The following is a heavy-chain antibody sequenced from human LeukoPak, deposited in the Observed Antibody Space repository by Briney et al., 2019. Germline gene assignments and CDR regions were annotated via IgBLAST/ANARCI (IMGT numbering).Heavy chain of an antibody. CDR1: GFTFSSYW. V-gene: IGHV3-74*01. J-gene: IGHJ5*02. D-gene: IGHD2-2*01. CDR2: MSTDGSST. CDR3: ARAYCGSTNCYAGWFDP. Sequence: GGSLRLACAAAGFTFSSYWVHWVRHAPGKLRVWVACMSTDGSSTSYADSVKGRFTISRDNAKTTLYLQMNSLRAEATAVYYCARAYCGSTNCYAGWFDPWGQGTLVTVSS.